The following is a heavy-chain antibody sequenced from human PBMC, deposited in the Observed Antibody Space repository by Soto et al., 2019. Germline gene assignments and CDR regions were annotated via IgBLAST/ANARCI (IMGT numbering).Heavy chain of an antibody. D-gene: IGHD2-15*01. CDR1: GFTFSSYA. CDR3: AKPQAADCSGGSCYLRDTPSGGPDY. Sequence: EVQLLESGGGLVQPGGSLRLSCAASGFTFSSYAMSWVRQAPGKGLEWVSAISGSGGSTYYADSVKGRFTISRDNSKNPLYLQMNSLRAEDTAVYYCAKPQAADCSGGSCYLRDTPSGGPDYWGQGTLVTVSS. V-gene: IGHV3-23*01. J-gene: IGHJ4*02. CDR2: ISGSGGST.